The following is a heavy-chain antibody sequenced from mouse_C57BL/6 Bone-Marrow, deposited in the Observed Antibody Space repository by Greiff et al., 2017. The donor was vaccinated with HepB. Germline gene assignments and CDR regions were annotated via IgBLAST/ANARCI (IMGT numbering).Heavy chain of an antibody. J-gene: IGHJ3*01. Sequence: VKLQESGAELVRPGASVTLSCKASGYTFTDYDMHWVKQTPVHGLEWIGAIDPETGGTAYNQKFKGKAILTADKSSSTAYMELRSLTSEDSAVYYCTLIYYDYPAWFAFWGQGTLVTVSA. CDR1: GYTFTDYD. CDR2: IDPETGGT. V-gene: IGHV1-15*01. CDR3: TLIYYDYPAWFAF. D-gene: IGHD2-4*01.